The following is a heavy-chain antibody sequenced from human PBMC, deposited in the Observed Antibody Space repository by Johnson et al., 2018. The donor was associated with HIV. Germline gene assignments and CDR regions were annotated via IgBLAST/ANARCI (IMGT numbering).Heavy chain of an antibody. D-gene: IGHD6-13*01. CDR2: IKSKTDGGTT. Sequence: VLLVESGGGVVRPGGSLRLSCAASGFSFDDYGMSWVRQTPGKGLEWVGRIKSKTDGGTTDYAAPVKGRFTISRDDSKNTLYLQMNSLKTEDTAVYYCTGSSSDAFDIWGQGTMVTVSS. CDR3: TGSSSDAFDI. J-gene: IGHJ3*02. CDR1: GFSFDDYG. V-gene: IGHV3-15*01.